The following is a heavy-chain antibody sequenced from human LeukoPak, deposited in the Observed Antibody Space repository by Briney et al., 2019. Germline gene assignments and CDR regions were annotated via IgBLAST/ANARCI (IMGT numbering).Heavy chain of an antibody. CDR1: GFTFSSYG. D-gene: IGHD3-10*01. V-gene: IGHV3-33*01. CDR2: IWYDGSNK. Sequence: GGSLRLSCAASGFTFSSYGMHWVRQAPGKGLEWVAVIWYDGSNKYYADSVKGRFTLSRDNSKNTLYLQMSSLRAEDTAVYFCASFHYYGSGAYYLSYWGQGTLVTVSS. J-gene: IGHJ4*02. CDR3: ASFHYYGSGAYYLSY.